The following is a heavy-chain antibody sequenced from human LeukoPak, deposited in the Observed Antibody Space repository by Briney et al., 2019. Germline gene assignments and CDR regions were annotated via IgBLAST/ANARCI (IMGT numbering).Heavy chain of an antibody. CDR2: ISYDGSDK. CDR1: GFTFSSNA. V-gene: IGHV3-30*18. CDR3: AKDLRAYGDKRAF. J-gene: IGHJ4*02. Sequence: GGSLRLSCVAFGFTFSSNAMYWVRQAPGKGLEWVSVISYDGSDKYYADSVKGRFTISRDNSKNTVYLQMNSLRSEDTAVYYCAKDLRAYGDKRAFWGRGTLVTVSS. D-gene: IGHD4-17*01.